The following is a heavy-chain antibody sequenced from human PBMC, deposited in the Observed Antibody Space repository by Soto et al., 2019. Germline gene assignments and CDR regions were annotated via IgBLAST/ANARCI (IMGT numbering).Heavy chain of an antibody. CDR1: GFTFSSYA. D-gene: IGHD1-26*01. CDR2: ISGSGGST. CDR3: AKDGAGGEVGANDY. Sequence: GGSLRLSCAASGFTFSSYAMSWVRQAPGKGLEWVSAISGSGGSTYYADSVKGRFTISRDNSKNTLYLQMNSLRAEDTAVYYCAKDGAGGEVGANDYWGQGTLVTVSS. J-gene: IGHJ4*02. V-gene: IGHV3-23*01.